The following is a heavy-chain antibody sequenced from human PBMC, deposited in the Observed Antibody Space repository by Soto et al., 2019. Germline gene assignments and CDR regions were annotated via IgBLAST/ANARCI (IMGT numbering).Heavy chain of an antibody. CDR1: GFTLSSYA. Sequence: QVQLVESGGGVVQPGRSLRLSCAASGFTLSSYAMHWVRQAPGKGLEWVAVISYDGSNKYHTDSVRGRFTISRDNSRYTVDLQMNGLRAEDTAVYYCARGEYYGSGSYGYYGLDVWGQGTTVTVS. V-gene: IGHV3-30-3*01. J-gene: IGHJ6*02. CDR2: ISYDGSNK. D-gene: IGHD3-10*01. CDR3: ARGEYYGSGSYGYYGLDV.